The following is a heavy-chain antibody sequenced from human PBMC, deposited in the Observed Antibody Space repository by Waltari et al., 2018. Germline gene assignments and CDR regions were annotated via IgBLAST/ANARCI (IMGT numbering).Heavy chain of an antibody. CDR1: VASISNYV. V-gene: IGHV4-4*07. CDR3: VRDGGAIFDY. CDR2: VYTSGST. Sequence: QLQVQESGPGLVTPSETLSLPCTLSVASISNYVWSWIRQPAGKGLEWMGRVYTSGSTNYNPSLKSRVTMSIDTSKNQFSLKLSSVTAADTAVYYCVRDGGAIFDYWGQGTLVTVSS. D-gene: IGHD3-10*01. J-gene: IGHJ4*02.